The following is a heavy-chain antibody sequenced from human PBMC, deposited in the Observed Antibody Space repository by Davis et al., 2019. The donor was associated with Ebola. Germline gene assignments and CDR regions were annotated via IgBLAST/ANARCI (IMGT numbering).Heavy chain of an antibody. J-gene: IGHJ4*02. V-gene: IGHV4-4*02. CDR1: GGSISSSNW. CDR3: TRHVRYYGSGSYPLMVDY. Sequence: SETLSLTCAVSGGSISSSNWWSWVRQPPGKGLEWIGEIYHSGSTNYNPSLKSRVTISVDTSKNQFSLKLSSVTAADTAVHYCTRHVRYYGSGSYPLMVDYWGQGTLVTVSS. D-gene: IGHD3-10*01. CDR2: IYHSGST.